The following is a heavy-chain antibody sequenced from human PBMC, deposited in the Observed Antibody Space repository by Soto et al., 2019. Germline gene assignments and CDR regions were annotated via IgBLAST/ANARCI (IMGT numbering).Heavy chain of an antibody. CDR1: GGSISDDTYY. D-gene: IGHD2-2*01. J-gene: IGHJ5*02. V-gene: IGHV4-39*01. CDR3: ARLHCNSPNCVPLDP. Sequence: QLQLQESGPGLVKPSETLSLTCTVSGGSISDDTYYWGWIRQPPGKGLEWIGSISYSGTSSYNPSLKSRGTMSVDTSKKQLSLRLSSVIAADTAVYYCARLHCNSPNCVPLDPWGQGTLVIVSS. CDR2: ISYSGTS.